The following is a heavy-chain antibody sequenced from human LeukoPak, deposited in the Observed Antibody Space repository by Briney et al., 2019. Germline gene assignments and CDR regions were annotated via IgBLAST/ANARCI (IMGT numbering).Heavy chain of an antibody. V-gene: IGHV3-30*18. J-gene: IGHJ4*02. CDR3: VKSRYSSSWYIDY. D-gene: IGHD6-13*01. CDR2: ISFDGSNK. CDR1: GFTFSSYG. Sequence: GGSLRLSCAASGFTFSSYGMHWVRQAPGKGLEWVAVISFDGSNKYYADSVKGRFTISRVNSKNTLYLQMNSLRAEDTAVYYCVKSRYSSSWYIDYWGQGTLVTVSS.